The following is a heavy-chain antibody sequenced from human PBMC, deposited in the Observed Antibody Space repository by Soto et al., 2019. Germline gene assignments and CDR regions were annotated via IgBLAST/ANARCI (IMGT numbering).Heavy chain of an antibody. CDR1: GFTVSSNY. Sequence: GGSLRLSCAASGFTVSSNYMSWVRQAPGKGLEWVSVIYSGGSTYYADSVKGRFTISRDNSKSTLYLQMNSLRAEDTAVYYCARSSAGYYYYYGMDVWGQGTTVTVSS. J-gene: IGHJ6*02. V-gene: IGHV3-53*01. D-gene: IGHD6-13*01. CDR3: ARSSAGYYYYYGMDV. CDR2: IYSGGST.